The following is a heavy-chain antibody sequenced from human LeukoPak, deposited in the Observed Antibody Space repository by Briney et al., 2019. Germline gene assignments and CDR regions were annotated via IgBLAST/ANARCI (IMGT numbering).Heavy chain of an antibody. V-gene: IGHV3-23*01. CDR3: AKARAYSSGVYFDY. CDR1: GFTFSSYA. Sequence: PGGSLRLSCAASGFTFSSYAMSWVRQAPGKGLEWVSAISGSGGSTYYADSVKGRFTISRDNSKNTLYLQMNSLRAKDTAVYYCAKARAYSSGVYFDYWGQGTLVTVSS. D-gene: IGHD6-19*01. J-gene: IGHJ4*02. CDR2: ISGSGGST.